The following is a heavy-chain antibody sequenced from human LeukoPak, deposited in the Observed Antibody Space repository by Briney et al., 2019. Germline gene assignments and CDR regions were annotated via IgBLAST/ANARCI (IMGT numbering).Heavy chain of an antibody. CDR3: ARDLRHAEFDY. J-gene: IGHJ4*02. CDR1: GASISSYF. V-gene: IGHV4-4*07. CDR2: IYTSGSS. Sequence: SETLSLTCTVSGASISSYFWSWIRQPAGKGLEWIGRIYTSGSSNYNPSLKSRVTIPLDKSKNQFSLELSSVTAADTAVYYCARDLRHAEFDYWGQGTLVTVSS.